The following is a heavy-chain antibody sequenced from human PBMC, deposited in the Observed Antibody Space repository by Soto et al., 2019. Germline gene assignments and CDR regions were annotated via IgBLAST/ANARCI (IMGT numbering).Heavy chain of an antibody. D-gene: IGHD2-8*01. CDR1: GYTFTNYP. V-gene: IGHV1-18*01. CDR2: ISAHSGDA. CDR3: ARATSMLFGTPTS. Sequence: QVNLVQAGAEVKNPGASVTVSCKASGYTFTNYPLAWVRRAPGHGLEWMGWISAHSGDAPYAQKFQDRVTMTTDTSTDSAYLELRSLTSDTAAVYYFARATSMLFGTPTSWGNGRLVAVSS. J-gene: IGHJ5*01.